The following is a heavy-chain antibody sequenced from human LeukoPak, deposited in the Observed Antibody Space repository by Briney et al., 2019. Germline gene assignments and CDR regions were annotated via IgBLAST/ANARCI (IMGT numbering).Heavy chain of an antibody. J-gene: IGHJ3*02. CDR2: ISGSGGST. CDR3: AKGRTGSSHLNYYYGSGRSDAFDI. Sequence: GGSLRLSCAASGFTFSSYAMSWVRQAPGKGLEWVSAISGSGGSTYYADSVKGRFTISRDNSKNTPYLQMNSLRAEDTAVYYCAKGRTGSSHLNYYYGSGRSDAFDIWGQGTMVTVSS. CDR1: GFTFSSYA. V-gene: IGHV3-23*01. D-gene: IGHD3-10*01.